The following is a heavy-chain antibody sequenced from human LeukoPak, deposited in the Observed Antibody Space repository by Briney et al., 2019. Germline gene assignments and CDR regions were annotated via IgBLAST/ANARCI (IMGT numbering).Heavy chain of an antibody. D-gene: IGHD3-10*01. V-gene: IGHV4-34*01. Sequence: ASETLSLTCAAYGGSFSGYYWSWIRQPPGKGLEWIGEINHSGSTNYNPSLKSRVTISVDTSKNQFSLKLSSVTAADTAVYYCARTDYYGSGSPLDYWGQGTLVTVSS. CDR2: INHSGST. CDR1: GGSFSGYY. CDR3: ARTDYYGSGSPLDY. J-gene: IGHJ4*02.